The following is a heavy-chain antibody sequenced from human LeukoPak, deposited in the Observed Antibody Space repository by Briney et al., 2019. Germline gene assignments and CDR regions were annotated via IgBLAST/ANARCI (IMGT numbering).Heavy chain of an antibody. CDR2: IIPILGIA. J-gene: IGHJ6*03. CDR1: GYTFTGYY. D-gene: IGHD6-19*01. Sequence: SVKVSCKASGYTFTGYYMHWVRQAPGQGLEWMGRIIPILGIANYAQKFQGRVTITADKSTSTAYMELSSLRSEDAAVYYCARGGEGQWLVPDYYYYYYMDVWGKGTTVTVSS. CDR3: ARGGEGQWLVPDYYYYYYMDV. V-gene: IGHV1-69*04.